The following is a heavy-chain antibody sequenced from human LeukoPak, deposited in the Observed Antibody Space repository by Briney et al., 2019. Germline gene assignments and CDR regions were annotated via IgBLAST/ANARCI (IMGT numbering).Heavy chain of an antibody. CDR3: ARGHDYRAFDI. CDR2: MNLNSGNT. V-gene: IGHV1-8*01. D-gene: IGHD4-11*01. CDR1: GFTFTSYD. Sequence: ASVKVSCKASGFTFTSYDINWVRQATGQGLEWMGWMNLNSGNTGYAQKFQGRVTMTRNTSISTAYMELSSLRSEDTAVYYCARGHDYRAFDIWGQGTMVTVSS. J-gene: IGHJ3*02.